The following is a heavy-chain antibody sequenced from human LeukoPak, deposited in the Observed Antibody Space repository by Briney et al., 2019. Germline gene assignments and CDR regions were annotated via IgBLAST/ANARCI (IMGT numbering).Heavy chain of an antibody. J-gene: IGHJ4*02. CDR1: GFTFSSYS. V-gene: IGHV3-21*01. CDR2: ISSSSSYI. Sequence: GGSLRLSCAASGFTFSSYSMNWVRQAPGKGLEWVPSISSSSSYIYYADSVKGRFTISRDNAKNSLYLQMNSLRAEDTAVYYCARDPFSYSSSPDYFDYWGQGTLVTVSS. CDR3: ARDPFSYSSSPDYFDY. D-gene: IGHD6-6*01.